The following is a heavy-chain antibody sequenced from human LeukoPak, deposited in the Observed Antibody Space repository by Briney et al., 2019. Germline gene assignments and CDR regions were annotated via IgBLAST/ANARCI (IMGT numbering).Heavy chain of an antibody. CDR2: ISSSGSTI. CDR3: ARDRISSSSGGIGMDV. Sequence: GGSLRLPCAASGFTFSSYAMSCVRQAPGRGLEWVSYISSSGSTIYYADSVKGRFTISRDNAKNSLYLQMNSLRAEDTAVYYCARDRISSSSGGIGMDVWGQGTTVTVSS. J-gene: IGHJ6*02. CDR1: GFTFSSYA. D-gene: IGHD6-6*01. V-gene: IGHV3-48*04.